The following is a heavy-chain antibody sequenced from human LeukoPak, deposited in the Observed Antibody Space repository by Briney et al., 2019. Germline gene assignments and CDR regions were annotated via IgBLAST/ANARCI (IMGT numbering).Heavy chain of an antibody. CDR3: ASPSHYYDSSGYYPFDY. V-gene: IGHV1-69*04. CDR1: GGTFSSYD. D-gene: IGHD3-22*01. CDR2: IIPILGIT. J-gene: IGHJ4*02. Sequence: SVRVSCKAPGGTFSSYDISWVRQAPGQGREWMGRIIPILGITNYAQKFQGRVTITADKSTSTAYMELSSLRSEDTAVYYCASPSHYYDSSGYYPFDYWGQGTLVTVSS.